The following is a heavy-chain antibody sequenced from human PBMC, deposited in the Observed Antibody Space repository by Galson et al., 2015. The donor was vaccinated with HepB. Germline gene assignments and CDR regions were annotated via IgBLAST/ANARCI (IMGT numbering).Heavy chain of an antibody. J-gene: IGHJ4*02. CDR1: GFTFNNYW. D-gene: IGHD3-22*01. Sequence: SLRLSCTASGFTFNNYWMHWIRQVPGKGLVWVSHINSDGSITSYADSVKGRFTISRDNAKYTLYLQMNSLRAEDTAIYYCAGDYYDSSALRYWGQGTLVTVSS. CDR2: INSDGSIT. V-gene: IGHV3-74*01. CDR3: AGDYYDSSALRY.